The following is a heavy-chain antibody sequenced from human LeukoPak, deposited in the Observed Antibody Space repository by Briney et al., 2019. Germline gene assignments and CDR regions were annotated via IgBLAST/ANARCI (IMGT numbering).Heavy chain of an antibody. V-gene: IGHV4-59*01. CDR1: GGSISSYY. J-gene: IGHJ5*02. D-gene: IGHD6-13*01. Sequence: SETLSLTCTVSGGSISSYYWSWIRQPPGKGLEWIGYIYYSGRTNYNPSLKSRVTISVDTSKNQFSLKLSSVTAADTAVYYCARDHSSSWYRWFDPWGQGTLVTVSS. CDR2: IYYSGRT. CDR3: ARDHSSSWYRWFDP.